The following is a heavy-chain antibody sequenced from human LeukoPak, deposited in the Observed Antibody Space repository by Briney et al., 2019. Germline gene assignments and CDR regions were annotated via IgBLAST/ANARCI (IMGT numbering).Heavy chain of an antibody. Sequence: PGGSLRLSCAASGFTVSSNYMSWVRQAPGKGLEWVSVIYSGGSTYYADSVKGRFTISRDNAKNSLYLQMNSLRAEDTAVYYCASSGYYPVWDYWGQGTLVTVSS. CDR1: GFTVSSNY. CDR2: IYSGGST. CDR3: ASSGYYPVWDY. J-gene: IGHJ4*02. D-gene: IGHD3-22*01. V-gene: IGHV3-53*01.